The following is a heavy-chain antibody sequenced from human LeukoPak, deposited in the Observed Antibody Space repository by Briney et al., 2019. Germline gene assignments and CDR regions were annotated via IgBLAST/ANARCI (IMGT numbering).Heavy chain of an antibody. CDR3: ARAIAVAGTDQ. V-gene: IGHV3-74*01. Sequence: GGSLRLSCAASGVTFSSYWMRWVRQAPGKGLGWVARINSDGYSISYADSVKGRFTISRDNTKNTLYLQVNSLRAEDTAIYYCARAIAVAGTDQWGQGTLVTVSS. CDR1: GVTFSSYW. CDR2: INSDGYSI. J-gene: IGHJ4*02. D-gene: IGHD6-19*01.